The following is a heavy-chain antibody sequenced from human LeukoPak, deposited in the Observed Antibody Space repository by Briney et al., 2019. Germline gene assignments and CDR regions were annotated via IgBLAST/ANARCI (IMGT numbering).Heavy chain of an antibody. D-gene: IGHD2-8*02. V-gene: IGHV3-21*01. CDR2: IDKNGSHI. J-gene: IGHJ4*02. CDR1: RVAFSSYS. CDR3: ARGVATNMNVAATGPVYS. Sequence: GGSLRLSCAVSRVAFSSYSMSWVRQAPGQGLEWVSSIDKNGSHISYSDSVKGRLTISTDNARNSLFLIMNSLRGEDTAVYYCARGVATNMNVAATGPVYSWGQGALVTVSS.